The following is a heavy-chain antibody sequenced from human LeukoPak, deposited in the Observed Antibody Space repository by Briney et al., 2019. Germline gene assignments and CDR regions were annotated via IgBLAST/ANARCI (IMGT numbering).Heavy chain of an antibody. CDR2: ISGSGGST. J-gene: IGHJ4*02. CDR3: ANQWELRYYFDY. CDR1: GFTFSSYA. Sequence: GGSLRLSCAASGFTFSSYAMSWVRQAPGKGLEWVSAISGSGGSTYYADSVKGRFTISRDNSKNTLYLQMNSLRAEDTAVYYCANQWELRYYFDYWGQGTQVTVSS. D-gene: IGHD1-26*01. V-gene: IGHV3-23*01.